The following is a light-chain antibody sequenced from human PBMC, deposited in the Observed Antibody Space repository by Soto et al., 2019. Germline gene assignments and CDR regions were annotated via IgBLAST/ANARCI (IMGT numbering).Light chain of an antibody. V-gene: IGKV3-20*01. CDR2: GAS. CDR3: QQYGGSPRT. J-gene: IGKJ1*01. CDR1: QSVSSSY. Sequence: EIVLTQSPGTLSLSPGERATLSCRASQSVSSSYLAWYQQKPGQAPRLLIYGASSRATGIPHRFSGSGSGTDFTLTISRLEPEDFAVYYCQQYGGSPRTFGQGTKVDIK.